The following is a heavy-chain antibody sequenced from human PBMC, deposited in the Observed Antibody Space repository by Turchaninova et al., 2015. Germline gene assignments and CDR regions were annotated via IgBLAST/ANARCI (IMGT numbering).Heavy chain of an antibody. D-gene: IGHD1-20*01. Sequence: EAQLVQSGAEVKQPGESLRLPCKGSGYRFTSFWITWVRQRPGKGLEWMGRIDPGDFNTKYSPSFQGHVTISVDKSISTAYLQGSSLKASDTAMYFCARGGISGTTSWGQGTLVTVSS. CDR3: ARGGISGTTS. CDR2: IDPGDFNT. V-gene: IGHV5-10-1*03. CDR1: GYRFTSFW. J-gene: IGHJ4*02.